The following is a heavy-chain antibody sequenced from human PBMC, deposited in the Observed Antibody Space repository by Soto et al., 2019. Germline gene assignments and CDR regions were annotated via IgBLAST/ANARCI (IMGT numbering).Heavy chain of an antibody. J-gene: IGHJ3*02. D-gene: IGHD6-6*01. Sequence: SETLSLTCTVSGGSLSSSSYYWGWIRQPPGKGLEWIGSIYYSGSTYYNPSLKSRVTISVDTSKNQFSLKLSSVTAADTAVYYCARHQEQLVRAAFDIWAQGTMVTVSS. V-gene: IGHV4-39*01. CDR3: ARHQEQLVRAAFDI. CDR2: IYYSGST. CDR1: GGSLSSSSYY.